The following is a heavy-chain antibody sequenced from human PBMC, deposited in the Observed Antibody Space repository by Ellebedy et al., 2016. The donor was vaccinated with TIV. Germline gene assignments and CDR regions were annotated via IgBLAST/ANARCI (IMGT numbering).Heavy chain of an antibody. V-gene: IGHV1-8*01. CDR2: MNPNSGST. D-gene: IGHD3-22*01. J-gene: IGHJ4*02. Sequence: ASVKVSXXASGYTFTSYDINWVRQAIGQRLEWMGWMNPNSGSTGYAQKFQGRVTMTRNTSISTAYMELSSLRSEDTAVYYCAREYYYDSSGYYVYWGQGTLVTVSS. CDR1: GYTFTSYD. CDR3: AREYYYDSSGYYVY.